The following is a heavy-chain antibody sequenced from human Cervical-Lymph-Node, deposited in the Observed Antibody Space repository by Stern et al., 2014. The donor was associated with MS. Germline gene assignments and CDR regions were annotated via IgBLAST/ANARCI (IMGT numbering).Heavy chain of an antibody. J-gene: IGHJ4*02. CDR1: GASISSGGYY. D-gene: IGHD3-22*01. CDR2: IYHSGST. V-gene: IGHV4-31*03. Sequence: VQLVESGPELVKPSHTLSLTCTVSGASISSGGYYWSWIRQHPGKGLEGVRYIYHSGSTSYNPSLKSRLTISVDTSKNQFSLKLSSVTAADTAVYYCARRADTSGYYDYWGQGTLVTVSS. CDR3: ARRADTSGYYDY.